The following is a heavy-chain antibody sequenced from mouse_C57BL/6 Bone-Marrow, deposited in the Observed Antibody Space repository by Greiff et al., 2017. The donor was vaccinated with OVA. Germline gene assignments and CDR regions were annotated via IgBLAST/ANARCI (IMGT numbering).Heavy chain of an antibody. V-gene: IGHV1-81*01. CDR2: IYPRSGNT. D-gene: IGHD1-1*02. CDR1: GYTFTSYG. J-gene: IGHJ3*01. CDR3: ARPGGSLAY. Sequence: VQLMESGAELARPGASVKLSCKASGYTFTSYGISWVKQRTGQGLEWIGEIYPRSGNTYYNEKFKGKATLTADKSSSTAYMELRSLTSEDSAVYFCARPGGSLAYWGQGTLVTVSA.